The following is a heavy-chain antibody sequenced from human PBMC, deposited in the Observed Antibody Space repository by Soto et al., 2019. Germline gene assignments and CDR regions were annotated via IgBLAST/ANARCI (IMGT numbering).Heavy chain of an antibody. Sequence: QAQVVHAGAEVRKPGSSVKLSCKASEGTFNSYAIAWVRQAPGQGLEWMGGIIPYYNTLNYAQKFQDRVTITADDSTNTVYMELSSLRSDDTAVYFCAGGASRWYPYFFDSWAQGTLVTVSS. CDR1: EGTFNSYA. J-gene: IGHJ4*02. CDR3: AGGASRWYPYFFDS. CDR2: IIPYYNTL. D-gene: IGHD6-13*01. V-gene: IGHV1-69*01.